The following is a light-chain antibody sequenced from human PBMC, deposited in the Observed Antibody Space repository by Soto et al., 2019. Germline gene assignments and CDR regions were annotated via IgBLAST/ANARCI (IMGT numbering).Light chain of an antibody. J-gene: IGKJ5*01. CDR1: ESVTSS. V-gene: IGKV3-15*01. CDR2: AAS. CDR3: QQYNIWPIT. Sequence: EIVMTQSPATLSVSAGDRATLSCRASESVTSSLAWYQQKPGQPPRLLIYAASTRATDVPARFSGGGSETEFTLTISSLKYEDFAVYFCQQYNIWPITFGQGTRLEIK.